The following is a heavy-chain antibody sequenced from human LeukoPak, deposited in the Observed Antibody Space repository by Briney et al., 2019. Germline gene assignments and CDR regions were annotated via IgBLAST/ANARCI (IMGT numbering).Heavy chain of an antibody. CDR1: GFTFSSYS. V-gene: IGHV3-21*01. CDR2: ISSSSSYI. J-gene: IGHJ6*03. D-gene: IGHD3-10*01. Sequence: PGGSLRLSCAASGFTFSSYSMNWVRQAPGKGLEWVSSISSSSSYIYYADSVKGRFTISRDNVKNSLYLQMNTLRVEDTAVYFCARDLVWFGEPKGYYNYIDVWGRGTSVTVSS. CDR3: ARDLVWFGEPKGYYNYIDV.